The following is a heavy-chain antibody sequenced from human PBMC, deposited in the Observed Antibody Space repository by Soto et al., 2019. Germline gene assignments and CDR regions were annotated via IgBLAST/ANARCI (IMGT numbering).Heavy chain of an antibody. CDR3: AKDADFDTRKVHH. Sequence: GVSMRLSCSASGFPFSRYEIHWVRQVPGRGLEWVALISHDGSNKYYVDSVKGRFIISRDNSKNTVYLQMNSLRTEDTALYYCAKDADFDTRKVHHWGQGNLVTDPS. CDR1: GFPFSRYE. J-gene: IGHJ5*02. CDR2: ISHDGSNK. D-gene: IGHD3-22*01. V-gene: IGHV3-30*18.